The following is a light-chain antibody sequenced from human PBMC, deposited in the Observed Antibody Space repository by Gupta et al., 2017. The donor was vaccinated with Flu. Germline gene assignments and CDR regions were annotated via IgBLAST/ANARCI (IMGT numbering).Light chain of an antibody. CDR3: AAWDDTLKAWV. CDR2: SNN. Sequence: HSVLTQPPSASGAPGQRVTISCSGSSSNFRSNTINWYQQLPGTAPKVLMFSNNQRPSGVPDRFSGSQSGTSASLAIRGLQSEDEADYDGAAWDDTLKAWVFGGGTKLTGL. CDR1: SSNFRSNT. V-gene: IGLV1-44*01. J-gene: IGLJ3*02.